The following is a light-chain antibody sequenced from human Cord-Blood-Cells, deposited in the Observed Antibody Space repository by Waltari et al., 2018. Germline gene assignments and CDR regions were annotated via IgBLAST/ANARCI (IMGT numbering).Light chain of an antibody. CDR2: DVS. V-gene: IGLV2-14*03. J-gene: IGLJ3*02. CDR1: SSDVGGYNY. Sequence: QSALTKPASVSGSPGQSITISCTGTSSDVGGYNYVSWYKQHPGKAPKLIIYDVSNRPPGVSNRFSGSESGNTAALTISGLQAEDEADYYCSSYTSSSTLVFGGGTKLTVL. CDR3: SSYTSSSTLV.